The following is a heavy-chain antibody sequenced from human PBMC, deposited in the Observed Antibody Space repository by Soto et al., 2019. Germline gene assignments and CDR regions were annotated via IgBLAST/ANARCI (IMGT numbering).Heavy chain of an antibody. V-gene: IGHV4-39*01. D-gene: IGHD6-25*01. J-gene: IGHJ5*02. CDR3: AVVDSTGNWFDP. CDR1: GGSISSSDFY. CDR2: MYYSGTT. Sequence: SETLSLTCTVSGGSISSSDFYWGWLRQTPGKGLGFIGSMYYSGTTYYNPSLKSRVTISVDTSKNQFTLKLISVTAADTAVYYCAVVDSTGNWFDPWGEGALVTVSS.